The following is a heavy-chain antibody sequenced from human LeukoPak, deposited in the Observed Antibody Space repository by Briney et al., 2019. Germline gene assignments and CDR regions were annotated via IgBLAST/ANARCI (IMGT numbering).Heavy chain of an antibody. CDR2: ISSSSSYI. Sequence: GGSLRLSCAASGFTFSSYSMNWVRQAPGKGLKWVSSISSSSSYIYYADSVKGRFTISRDNVDNVVYLQMNSLGAEDTAVYYCARVAVSGPTGWFDSWGQGTLVIVSS. CDR1: GFTFSSYS. D-gene: IGHD2-8*02. J-gene: IGHJ5*01. V-gene: IGHV3-21*01. CDR3: ARVAVSGPTGWFDS.